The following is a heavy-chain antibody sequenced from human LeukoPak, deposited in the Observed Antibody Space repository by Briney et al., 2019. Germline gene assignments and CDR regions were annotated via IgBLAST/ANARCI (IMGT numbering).Heavy chain of an antibody. CDR3: AKGSSSSRPYYFDH. V-gene: IGHV3-23*01. CDR2: ITDSGGST. Sequence: PGGSLRLSCAASGFTFSSYAMSWVRQAPGKGLEWVSAITDSGGSTFHADSVKGRFTISRENSKNTLFLQMNSLRVEDTAVYYCAKGSSSSRPYYFDHWGQGALVTVSS. D-gene: IGHD6-6*01. CDR1: GFTFSSYA. J-gene: IGHJ4*02.